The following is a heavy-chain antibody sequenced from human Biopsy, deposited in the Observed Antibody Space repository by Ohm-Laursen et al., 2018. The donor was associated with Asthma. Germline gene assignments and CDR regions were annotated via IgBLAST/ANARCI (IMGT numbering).Heavy chain of an antibody. CDR2: INGKSNST. J-gene: IGHJ4*02. Sequence: SLRLSCAAPGFTFSDYYMSWIRQAPGKGLEWISYINGKSNSTEYADSVKGRFTISRDNAKNSPYLQMNSLRAEDTAVYYCARESYSSGLYDDFESWGQGTLVTVSS. D-gene: IGHD6-19*01. CDR3: ARESYSSGLYDDFES. V-gene: IGHV3-11*05. CDR1: GFTFSDYY.